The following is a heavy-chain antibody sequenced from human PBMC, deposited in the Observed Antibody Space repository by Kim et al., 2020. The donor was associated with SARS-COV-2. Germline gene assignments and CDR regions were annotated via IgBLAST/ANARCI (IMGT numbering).Heavy chain of an antibody. CDR1: GGSFSGYY. CDR3: ALGAMVRGVMPYYFDY. V-gene: IGHV4-34*01. J-gene: IGHJ4*01. D-gene: IGHD3-10*01. CDR2: INHSGST. Sequence: SETLSLTCAVYGGSFSGYYWSWIRQPPGKGLEWIGEINHSGSTNYNPSLKSRVTISVDTSKNQFSLKLSSVTAADTAVYYCALGAMVRGVMPYYFDYWG.